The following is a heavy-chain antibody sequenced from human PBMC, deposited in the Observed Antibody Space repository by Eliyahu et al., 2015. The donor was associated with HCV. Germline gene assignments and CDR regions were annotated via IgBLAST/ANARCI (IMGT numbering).Heavy chain of an antibody. V-gene: IGHV2-5*01. D-gene: IGHD2-21*02. CDR1: GFSLSTSGVS. Sequence: QITLKESGPTLVKPTQTLTLTCTFSGFSLSTSGVSVGWIRQPPGKALDCLGLIFWNDQKRYSPSLKSRLTITQDTSKNQVVLTMTNMDPMDTATYYCVHKIPGDWAFDYWGQGTLVTVSS. J-gene: IGHJ4*02. CDR2: IFWNDQK. CDR3: VHKIPGDWAFDY.